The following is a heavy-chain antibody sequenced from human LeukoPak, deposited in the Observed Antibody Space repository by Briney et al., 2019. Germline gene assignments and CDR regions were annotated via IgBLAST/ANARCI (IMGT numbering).Heavy chain of an antibody. V-gene: IGHV1-69*06. CDR1: GGTFSSYA. Sequence: ASVKVSCKASGGTFSSYAISWVRQAPGQGLEWMGGIIPIFGTANYAQKFQGRVTITADKPTSTAYMELSSLRSEDTAVYYCARVRRRGYSGYSVDYWGQGTLVTVSS. CDR2: IIPIFGTA. J-gene: IGHJ4*02. CDR3: ARVRRRGYSGYSVDY. D-gene: IGHD5-12*01.